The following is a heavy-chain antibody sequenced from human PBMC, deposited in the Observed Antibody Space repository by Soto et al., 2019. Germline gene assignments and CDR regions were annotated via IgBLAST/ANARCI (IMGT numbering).Heavy chain of an antibody. D-gene: IGHD3-22*01. J-gene: IGHJ1*01. CDR2: IYWDDDK. CDR1: GFSLSTSGVG. V-gene: IGHV2-5*02. CDR3: AHRPPEYYCDSSGYFQH. Sequence: QITLKESGPTLVKPTQTLTLTCTFSGFSLSTSGVGVGWIRQPPGKALEWLALIYWDDDKRYSPSLKSRLTITKDTSKNQVVLTMTNMDHVDTATYYCAHRPPEYYCDSSGYFQHWGQGTLVTVSS.